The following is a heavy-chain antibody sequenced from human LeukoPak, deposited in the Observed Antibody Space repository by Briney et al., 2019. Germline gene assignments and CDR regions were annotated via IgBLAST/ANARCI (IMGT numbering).Heavy chain of an antibody. D-gene: IGHD2-2*01. CDR3: AGDTHSSNWYDH. CDR1: GVTVTSIY. J-gene: IGHJ5*02. CDR2: IYSDGNT. V-gene: IGHV3-53*01. Sequence: WGSLRPPCAVFGVTVTSIYMSWGRQAPGKGLEWVAFIYSDGNTYYADSVKGRFTISRDSSRNTLYLQMNSLSVEDTAVYYCAGDTHSSNWYDHWGQGTLVTVSS.